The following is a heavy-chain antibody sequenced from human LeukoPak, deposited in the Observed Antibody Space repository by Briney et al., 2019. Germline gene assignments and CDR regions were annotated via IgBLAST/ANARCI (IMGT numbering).Heavy chain of an antibody. CDR3: ARGAIVVVPAAIGSAWFDP. V-gene: IGHV5-51*01. J-gene: IGHJ5*02. CDR1: GYIFTNYW. D-gene: IGHD2-2*01. Sequence: GESLKISCKGSGYIFTNYWVGWVRQMPGKGLEWMGIIYPGDSDTRYSPSFQGQVTISADKSISTAYLQWSSLKASDTAMYYCARGAIVVVPAAIGSAWFDPWGQGTLVTVSS. CDR2: IYPGDSDT.